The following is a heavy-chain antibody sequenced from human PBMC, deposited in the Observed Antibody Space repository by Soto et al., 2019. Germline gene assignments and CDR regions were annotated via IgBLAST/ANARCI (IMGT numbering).Heavy chain of an antibody. CDR1: GYSFTSYW. CDR2: SYPGDSDT. Sequence: GQSLKISCKGSGYSFTSYWIGWVRQMPGKGLEWMGISYPGDSDTRYSPSFQGKVTISADKSISTSYLQWSSLNASDTAMYYCARREGRWLRGKAPSHYYYGMGVWGQWTTCTVSS. J-gene: IGHJ6*02. V-gene: IGHV5-51*01. D-gene: IGHD5-12*01. CDR3: ARREGRWLRGKAPSHYYYGMGV.